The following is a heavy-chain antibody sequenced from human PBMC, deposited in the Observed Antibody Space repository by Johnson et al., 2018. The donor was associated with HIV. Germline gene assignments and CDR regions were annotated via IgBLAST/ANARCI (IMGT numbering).Heavy chain of an antibody. Sequence: QVQLVESGGGVVQPGRSLIISCAVSQFTFSHYTMHWVRLAPGKGLQWVAVISYNSGKKYYADSVRGRFTISRDISKNTVYLQMDSLRPDDTAFCYCAGGRNDIGAAGGLDNDAFDLWGQGTLVTVSS. CDR1: QFTFSHYT. CDR2: ISYNSGKK. CDR3: AGGRNDIGAAGGLDNDAFDL. J-gene: IGHJ3*01. D-gene: IGHD6-13*01. V-gene: IGHV3-30*04.